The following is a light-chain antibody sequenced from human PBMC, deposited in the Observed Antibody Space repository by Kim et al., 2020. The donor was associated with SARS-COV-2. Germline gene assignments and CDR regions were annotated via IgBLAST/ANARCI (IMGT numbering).Light chain of an antibody. V-gene: IGKV3-20*01. CDR3: QQFGDSPPVT. CDR2: GAS. J-gene: IGKJ5*01. CDR1: ESVDGSK. Sequence: PGGTGSSSCRARESVDGSKFAWYQEEPCQAPRLLNFGASSRATCIPDRFSGSGSGKDFTLNISRLEPEGFAIYYCQQFGDSPPVTFGQGTRLEI.